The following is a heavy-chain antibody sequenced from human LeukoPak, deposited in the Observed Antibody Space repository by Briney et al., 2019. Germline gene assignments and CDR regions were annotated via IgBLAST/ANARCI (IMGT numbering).Heavy chain of an antibody. CDR3: ARDSFGDALDY. Sequence: GGSLRLSCAASGFTFSSYWMSWVRQAPGKGLEWVANIKQDGSEKYYVDSVKGRFTTSRDNAKNSLYLQMNSLRAEDTAVYYCARDSFGDALDYWGQGTLVTVSS. J-gene: IGHJ4*02. CDR2: IKQDGSEK. CDR1: GFTFSSYW. D-gene: IGHD4-17*01. V-gene: IGHV3-7*01.